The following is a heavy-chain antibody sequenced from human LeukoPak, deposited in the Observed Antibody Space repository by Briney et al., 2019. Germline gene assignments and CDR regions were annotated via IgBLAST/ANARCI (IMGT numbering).Heavy chain of an antibody. V-gene: IGHV4-39*07. Sequence: SETLSLTCTVSGGSIGSGDYYWSWIRQPPGKGLEWIGEINHSGSTNYNPSLKSRVTISVDTSKNQFSLKLSSVTAADTAVYYCARWQRSGYDYEKGFDYWGQGTLVTVSS. CDR1: GGSIGSGDYY. CDR2: INHSGST. D-gene: IGHD5-12*01. J-gene: IGHJ4*02. CDR3: ARWQRSGYDYEKGFDY.